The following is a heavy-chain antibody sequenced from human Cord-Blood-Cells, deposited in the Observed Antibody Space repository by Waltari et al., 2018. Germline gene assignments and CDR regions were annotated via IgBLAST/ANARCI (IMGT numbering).Heavy chain of an antibody. D-gene: IGHD2-21*01. Sequence: LEWVGRIKSKTDGGTTDYAAPVKGRFTISRDDSKNTLYLQMNSLKTEDTAVYYCTTDRWSWGGDCYFDYWGQGTLVTVSS. CDR3: TTDRWSWGGDCYFDY. V-gene: IGHV3-15*01. J-gene: IGHJ4*02. CDR2: IKSKTDGGTT.